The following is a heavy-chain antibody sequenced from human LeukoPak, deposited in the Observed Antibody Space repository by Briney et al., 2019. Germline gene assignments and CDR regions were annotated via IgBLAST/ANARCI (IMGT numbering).Heavy chain of an antibody. CDR3: ARAGYTISSYRFDF. Sequence: SETLSLMCSVSGGSINSYWWSWIRQPAGKGLEFIGRIYTTGRTNYNPSLKSRVSMSVDTSKNKFSLALRSVTAADTAVYFCARAGYTISSYRFDFWGQGALVTVSS. D-gene: IGHD3-16*02. J-gene: IGHJ4*02. CDR2: IYTTGRT. CDR1: GGSINSYW. V-gene: IGHV4-4*07.